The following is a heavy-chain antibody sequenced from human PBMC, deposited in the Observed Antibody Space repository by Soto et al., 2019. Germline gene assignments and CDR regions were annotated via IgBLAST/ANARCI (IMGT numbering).Heavy chain of an antibody. CDR3: AREVGYGDFSAALLD. D-gene: IGHD4-17*01. CDR2: IITLFGTA. J-gene: IGHJ4*02. Sequence: VKVSCKASGGTFSSHSINWVRQAPGQGLEWMGGIITLFGTANYAQNFQGRVTITADQSTSTAYMELNSLRSDDTAVYYCAREVGYGDFSAALLDWGQGTLVTVSS. CDR1: GGTFSSHS. V-gene: IGHV1-69*01.